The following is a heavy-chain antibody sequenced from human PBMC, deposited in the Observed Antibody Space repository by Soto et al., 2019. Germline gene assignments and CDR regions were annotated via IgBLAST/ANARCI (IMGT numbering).Heavy chain of an antibody. Sequence: GESLKISCKAYGYNFTNYWNSWVRQMPGKGLEWMGRIDPSDSYTQYSTSFQGHVTISGDKSSSSAYLQWNSLIASVYTIYYCARHFSVGGDTRGKACFDYWGQGTLVTVSS. J-gene: IGHJ4*02. CDR2: IDPSDSYT. V-gene: IGHV5-10-1*01. CDR3: ARHFSVGGDTRGKACFDY. CDR1: GYNFTNYW. D-gene: IGHD3-3*02.